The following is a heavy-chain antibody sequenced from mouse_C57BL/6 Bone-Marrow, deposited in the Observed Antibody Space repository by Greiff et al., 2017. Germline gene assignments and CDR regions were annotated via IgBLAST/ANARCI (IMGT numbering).Heavy chain of an antibody. CDR3: ARHEPGTTGDY. Sequence: EVQVVESGGDLVKPGGSLKLSCAASGFTFSSYGMSWVRQTPDKRLEWVATISSGGSYTYDPDSVKGRFTISRDNAKNTLYLQMSSLKSEDTAMYYCARHEPGTTGDYWGQGTTLTVSS. CDR2: ISSGGSYT. CDR1: GFTFSSYG. D-gene: IGHD4-1*01. V-gene: IGHV5-6*01. J-gene: IGHJ2*01.